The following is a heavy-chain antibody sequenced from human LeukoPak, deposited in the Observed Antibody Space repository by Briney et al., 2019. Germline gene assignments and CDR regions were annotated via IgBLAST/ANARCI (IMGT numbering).Heavy chain of an antibody. D-gene: IGHD4-17*01. V-gene: IGHV4-59*04. Sequence: SETLSLTCTVSGGSISSYYWSWIRQPPGKGLEGIGTIYHSGSTYYNPSLKSRVTISVDTSKNHFSLKLSSVTAADTAVYYCAGLNTVTTPFDYWGQGTLVPVSS. CDR3: AGLNTVTTPFDY. CDR1: GGSISSYY. J-gene: IGHJ4*02. CDR2: IYHSGST.